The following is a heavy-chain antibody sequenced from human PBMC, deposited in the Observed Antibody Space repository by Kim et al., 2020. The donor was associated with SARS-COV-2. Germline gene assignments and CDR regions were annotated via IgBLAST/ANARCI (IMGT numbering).Heavy chain of an antibody. CDR1: GFPFDRFN. D-gene: IGHD2-2*01. Sequence: RGSLRLSCAVSGFPFDRFNMSWVCQVPGKGQGGVFTISGYGSSTYYTDSETDRLTISRENSKNTLYLQMKSLRADDRAVYYCTTERFYGSSWDQVNLVTV. CDR3: TTERFYGSS. J-gene: IGHJ4*02. CDR2: ISGYGSST. V-gene: IGHV3-23*01.